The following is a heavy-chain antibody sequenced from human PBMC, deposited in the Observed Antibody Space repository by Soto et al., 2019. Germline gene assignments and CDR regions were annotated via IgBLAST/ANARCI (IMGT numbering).Heavy chain of an antibody. D-gene: IGHD1-26*01. CDR1: GVPMSNNNDY. CDR2: INYSETT. CDR3: ARQVSWWVGAFN. Sequence: QPQLQESGPGLVRPSETLSLICSVSGVPMSNNNDYWGWVRQPPGKRLERIGSINYSETTNYNPDLKIRVFISDDTSKKQFSLRLSSVTAADTAIYYCARQVSWWVGAFNWGQGTLVTVSS. V-gene: IGHV4-39*01. J-gene: IGHJ4*02.